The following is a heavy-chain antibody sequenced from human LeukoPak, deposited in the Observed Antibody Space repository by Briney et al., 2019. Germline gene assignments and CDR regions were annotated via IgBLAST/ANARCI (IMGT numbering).Heavy chain of an antibody. CDR2: INHSGST. V-gene: IGHV4-34*01. CDR1: GGSFSGYY. Sequence: SETLSLTSAVYGGSFSGYYWSWIRQPPGKGLEWIGEINHSGSTNYNPSLKSRVTISVDTSKNQFSLKLSSVTAADTAVYYCARGPLDDYWGQGTLVTVSS. D-gene: IGHD3-3*01. CDR3: ARGPLDDY. J-gene: IGHJ4*02.